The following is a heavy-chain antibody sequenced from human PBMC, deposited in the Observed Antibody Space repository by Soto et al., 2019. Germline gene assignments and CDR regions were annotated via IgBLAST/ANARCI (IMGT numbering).Heavy chain of an antibody. CDR3: VKGYWKGDV. D-gene: IGHD1-1*01. J-gene: IGHJ6*02. V-gene: IGHV3-23*01. CDR2: ISGSGGSI. CDR1: GFTFSTYD. Sequence: EVQLLESGGGLVQPGGSQRLSCAASGFTFSTYDMNWVRQAPGNGLEWVSAISGSGGSIHYADSVKGRFTISRDNSKNSLYLQMNSLRDEDTAVYHCVKGYWKGDVWGQGTTVTVSS.